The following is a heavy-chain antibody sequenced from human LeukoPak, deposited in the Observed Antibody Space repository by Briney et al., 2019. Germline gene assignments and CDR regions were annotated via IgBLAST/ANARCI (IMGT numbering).Heavy chain of an antibody. CDR2: IYHSGNT. CDR1: GGSISSSSYY. V-gene: IGHV4-39*07. CDR3: ARGPFYDFWSGYYATPPPFDY. Sequence: SETLSLTCTVSGGSISSSSYYWGWIRQPPGKGLEWIGSIYHSGNTYYNPSLKSRVTISVDTSKNQFSLKLSSVTAADTAVYYCARGPFYDFWSGYYATPPPFDYWGQGTLVTVSS. D-gene: IGHD3-3*01. J-gene: IGHJ4*02.